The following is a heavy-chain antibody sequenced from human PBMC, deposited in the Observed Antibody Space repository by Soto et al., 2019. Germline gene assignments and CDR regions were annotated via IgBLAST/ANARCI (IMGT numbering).Heavy chain of an antibody. CDR3: ANLLRSLDFAY. V-gene: IGHV3-23*01. CDR1: GFTFSSYD. CDR2: ISGSGGST. J-gene: IGHJ4*02. Sequence: GGSLRLSCAASGFTFSSYDMSWVRQAPGKGLEWVSGISGSGGSTYYADSVKGRFTISRDNSKNTLYLQMDSLRAEDTAVYYCANLLRSLDFAYWGQGTLVTVSS. D-gene: IGHD3-3*01.